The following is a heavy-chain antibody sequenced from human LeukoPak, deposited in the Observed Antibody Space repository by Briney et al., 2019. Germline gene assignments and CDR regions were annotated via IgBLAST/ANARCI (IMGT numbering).Heavy chain of an antibody. CDR3: ARAAAGTYFYMPGY. J-gene: IGHJ4*02. D-gene: IGHD6-13*01. CDR1: GFTFSSYE. Sequence: GGSLRLSCAASGFTFSSYEMNWVRQAPGKGLEWVSSISSSSSYIYYADSVKGRFTISRDNAKNSLYLQMNSLRAEDTAVYYCARAAAGTYFYMPGYWGQGTLVTVSS. CDR2: ISSSSSYI. V-gene: IGHV3-21*01.